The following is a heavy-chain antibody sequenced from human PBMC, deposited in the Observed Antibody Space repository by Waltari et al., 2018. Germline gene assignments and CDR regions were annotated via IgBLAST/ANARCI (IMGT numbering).Heavy chain of an antibody. J-gene: IGHJ4*02. V-gene: IGHV3-9*01. CDR2: ISWKSGSI. CDR1: GFTFDDYA. CDR3: AKDLGSGSYYNFDY. D-gene: IGHD3-10*01. Sequence: EVQLVESGGGLVQPGRSLRLSCAASGFTFDDYAMHWVRQAPGKGLEWVSGISWKSGSIGYADSVKGRFTISRDNAKNSLYLQMNSLRAEDTALYYCAKDLGSGSYYNFDYWGQGTLVTVSS.